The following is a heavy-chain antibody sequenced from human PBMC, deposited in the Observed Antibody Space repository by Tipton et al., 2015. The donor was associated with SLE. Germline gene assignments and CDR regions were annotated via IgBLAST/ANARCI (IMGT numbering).Heavy chain of an antibody. CDR1: GDTFSTYA. J-gene: IGHJ5*02. V-gene: IGHV1-69*01. D-gene: IGHD2-21*01. CDR2: IIPIFGTA. CDR3: ARERLRCGGDCYPDWFDP. Sequence: QSGPEVKKPGSSVKVSCKASGDTFSTYAFSWVRQAPGQGLEWMGGIIPIFGTANYAQKFQGRVTITADASTSTAYMELSSLTSDDTAVYYCARERLRCGGDCYPDWFDPWGQGTLVTVSS.